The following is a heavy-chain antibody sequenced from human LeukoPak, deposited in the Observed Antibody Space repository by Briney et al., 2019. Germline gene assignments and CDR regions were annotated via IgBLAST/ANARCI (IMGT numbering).Heavy chain of an antibody. V-gene: IGHV3-23*01. J-gene: IGHJ6*02. CDR2: ISGSGGST. Sequence: AESLRLSCAASGFTFSSYAMSWVRQAPGKGLEWVSAISGSGGSTYYAGSVNGRFTISRDNSKTTLYLQMNSLRAEDTAVYYCAKGSIAAAGVGYYYYGMDVWGQGATVTVSS. D-gene: IGHD6-13*01. CDR1: GFTFSSYA. CDR3: AKGSIAAAGVGYYYYGMDV.